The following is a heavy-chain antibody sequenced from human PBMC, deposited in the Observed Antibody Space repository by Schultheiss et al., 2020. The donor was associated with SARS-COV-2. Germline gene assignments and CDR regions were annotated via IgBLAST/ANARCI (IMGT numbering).Heavy chain of an antibody. CDR2: ISSSSSYI. D-gene: IGHD5-18*01. J-gene: IGHJ4*02. CDR1: GFTFSSYW. CDR3: ARDFDTAMVYFDY. Sequence: GGSLRLSCAASGFTFSSYWMSWVRQAPGKGLEWVSSISSSSSYIYYADSVKGRFTISRDNAKNSLYLQMNSLRAEDTAVYYCARDFDTAMVYFDYWGQGTLVTVSS. V-gene: IGHV3-21*01.